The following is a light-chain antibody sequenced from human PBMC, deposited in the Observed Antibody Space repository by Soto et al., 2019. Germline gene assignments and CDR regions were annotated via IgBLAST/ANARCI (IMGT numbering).Light chain of an antibody. CDR2: GAS. CDR1: QSVSSSY. CDR3: QQYGSSRT. Sequence: EIVLTQSPSTLSLSPGYRSTLSCRASQSVSSSYLAWYQQKPGQAPRLRIYGASSRATGIPDRLSGSGSGTDFTLTINRMEPEDFAVYYCQQYGSSRTFGQGTKVDIK. J-gene: IGKJ1*01. V-gene: IGKV3-20*01.